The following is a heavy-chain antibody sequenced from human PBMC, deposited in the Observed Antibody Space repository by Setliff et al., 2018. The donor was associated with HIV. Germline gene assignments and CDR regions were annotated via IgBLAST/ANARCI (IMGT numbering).Heavy chain of an antibody. CDR2: INPSGGST. J-gene: IGHJ3*02. V-gene: IGHV1-46*01. D-gene: IGHD4-17*01. Sequence: GASVKVSCKASGYTFISYDINWVRQATGQGLEWMGIINPSGGSTSYAQKFQGRVTMTRDTSTSTVYMELSSLRSEDTAVYFCARAHDYGDFLDAFDIWGQGTRVTVSS. CDR1: GYTFISYD. CDR3: ARAHDYGDFLDAFDI.